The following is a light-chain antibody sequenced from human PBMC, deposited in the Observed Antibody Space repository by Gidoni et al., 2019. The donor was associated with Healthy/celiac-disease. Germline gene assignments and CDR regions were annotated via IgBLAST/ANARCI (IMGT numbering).Light chain of an antibody. J-gene: IGKJ1*01. CDR2: AAS. CDR3: HQSYSTPRT. CDR1: QSISSY. V-gene: IGKV1-39*01. Sequence: IQMTQSQSSLSASVGDRVTITCRASQSISSYLNWYQQKPGKDPKLLIYAASSLQRGGPSRFSGSGSGTDFTLTISSLQPADYATYYCHQSYSTPRTFGQGTKVEIK.